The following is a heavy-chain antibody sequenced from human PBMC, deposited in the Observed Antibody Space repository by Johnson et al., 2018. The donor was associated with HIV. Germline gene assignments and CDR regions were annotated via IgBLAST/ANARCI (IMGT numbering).Heavy chain of an antibody. V-gene: IGHV3-30*18. CDR2: ISYDGSNK. Sequence: QVQLVESGGGLVQPGGSLRLSCAASGFTVSSNYMSWVRQAPGKGLEWVAVISYDGSNKYYADSVKGRFTISRDNSKNTLYLQMNSLRAEDTAVYYCAKDRGLSAFDIWGQGTMVIVSS. CDR3: AKDRGLSAFDI. D-gene: IGHD3-10*01. J-gene: IGHJ3*02. CDR1: GFTVSSNY.